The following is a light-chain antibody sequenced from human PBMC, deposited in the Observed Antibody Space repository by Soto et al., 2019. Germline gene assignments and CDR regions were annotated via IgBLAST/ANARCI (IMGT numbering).Light chain of an antibody. Sequence: QSVLTQPPSVSAAPGQKVTIYSSGSSSNIGNNYVSWYQQLPGTAPKLLIYDNNKRPSGIPDRFSGSKSGTSATLGITGLQTVDEADYYCGTWDSSLSAVVFGGGTKLTVL. J-gene: IGLJ2*01. CDR1: SSNIGNNY. V-gene: IGLV1-51*01. CDR3: GTWDSSLSAVV. CDR2: DNN.